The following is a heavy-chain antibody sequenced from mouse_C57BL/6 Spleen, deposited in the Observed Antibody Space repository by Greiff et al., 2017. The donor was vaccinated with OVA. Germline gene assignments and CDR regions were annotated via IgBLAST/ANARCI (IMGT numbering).Heavy chain of an antibody. J-gene: IGHJ2*01. D-gene: IGHD6-1*01. CDR2: IHPNSGST. V-gene: IGHV1-64*01. Sequence: QVQLQQPGAELVKPGASVKLSCKASGYTFTSYWMHWVKQRPGQGLEWIGMIHPNSGSTNYNEKFKSKATLTVDKSSSTAYMQLSSLTSEDSAVYYCARSPYCQDYFDYWGQGTTLTVSS. CDR3: ARSPYCQDYFDY. CDR1: GYTFTSYW.